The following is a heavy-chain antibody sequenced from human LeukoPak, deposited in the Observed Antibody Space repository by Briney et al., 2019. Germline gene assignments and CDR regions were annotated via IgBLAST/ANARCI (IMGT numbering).Heavy chain of an antibody. CDR2: IMPLFGTA. Sequence: SVKVSCKASGGAFNSYAISWVRQAPGQGLEWMGGIMPLFGTANYAQEFQGRVTFTTDESASTAYMEVSSLRSEDTAVYYCASGSLGDGYGVGDYYQYMDVWGKGTTVTVSS. CDR1: GGAFNSYA. J-gene: IGHJ6*03. V-gene: IGHV1-69*05. D-gene: IGHD5-24*01. CDR3: ASGSLGDGYGVGDYYQYMDV.